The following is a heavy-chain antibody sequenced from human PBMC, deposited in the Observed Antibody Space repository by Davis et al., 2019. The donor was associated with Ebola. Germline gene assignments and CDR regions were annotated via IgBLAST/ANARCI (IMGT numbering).Heavy chain of an antibody. CDR2: ISYDGNNE. Sequence: PGGSLRLSCAASGFTFSTYAMHWVRQAPGKGLEWVAVISYDGNNEDYAASVKGRFTISRDNSKNTLYLLMASLRPDDTAVYYCARDPGWGAIDYWGQGTLVTASS. D-gene: IGHD3-16*01. V-gene: IGHV3-30-3*01. CDR3: ARDPGWGAIDY. J-gene: IGHJ4*02. CDR1: GFTFSTYA.